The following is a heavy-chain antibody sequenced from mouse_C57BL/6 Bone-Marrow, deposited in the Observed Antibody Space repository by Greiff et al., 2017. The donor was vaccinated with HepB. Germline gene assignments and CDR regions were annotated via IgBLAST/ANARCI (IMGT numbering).Heavy chain of an antibody. D-gene: IGHD2-4*01. J-gene: IGHJ3*01. CDR1: GYTFTSYW. CDR2: IYPGSGST. V-gene: IGHV1-55*01. CDR3: ARDDDYDLPGFVH. Sequence: VQLQQPGAELVKPGASVKMSCKASGYTFTSYWITWVKQRPGQGLEWIGDIYPGSGSTNYNEKFKSKATLTVDTSSSTAYMQLSSLTSEDSAVYYCARDDDYDLPGFVHWGQGTLVTVSA.